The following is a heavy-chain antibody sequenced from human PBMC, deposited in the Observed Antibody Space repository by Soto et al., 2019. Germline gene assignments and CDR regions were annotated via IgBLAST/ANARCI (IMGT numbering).Heavy chain of an antibody. D-gene: IGHD4-4*01. V-gene: IGHV4-59*01. CDR1: GGSISSYY. CDR2: IYYSGST. Sequence: SETLSLTCTVSGGSISSYYWSWIRQPPGKGLEWIGYIYYSGSTNHNPSLKSRVTISVDTSKNQFSLKLSSVTAADTAVYYCARGNIYSSGWFDPWGQGTLVTVSS. CDR3: ARGNIYSSGWFDP. J-gene: IGHJ5*02.